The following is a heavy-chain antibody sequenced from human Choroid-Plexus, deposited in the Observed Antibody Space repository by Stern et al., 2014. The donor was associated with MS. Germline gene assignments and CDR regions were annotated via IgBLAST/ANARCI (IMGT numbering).Heavy chain of an antibody. J-gene: IGHJ5*02. CDR3: AKDRQYLTYFFDH. D-gene: IGHD2-8*01. Sequence: QVQLVESGGGVVQPGRPLRLSCAASGFPFGRCAMPWVRQAPRKGLGWVAGVSYDGRNKYYADSVKGRFTVSRDNSQNTLYMQMSSLRAEDTAVYYCAKDRQYLTYFFDHWGQGSLATGSS. CDR2: VSYDGRNK. CDR1: GFPFGRCA. V-gene: IGHV3-30*18.